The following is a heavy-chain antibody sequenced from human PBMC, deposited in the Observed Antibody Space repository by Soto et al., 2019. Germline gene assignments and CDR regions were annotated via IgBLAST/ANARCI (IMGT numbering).Heavy chain of an antibody. J-gene: IGHJ4*02. CDR1: GGSIYTGGFY. CDR3: ATSLVTSRARVDY. D-gene: IGHD1-26*01. CDR2: IYYTGST. V-gene: IGHV4-31*03. Sequence: PSETLSLTCTVSGGSIYTGGFYWSWIRQLPGKGLERLGYIYYTGSTQYTPSLKSRLSISTDTSDNQFSLRLNSVTAADTAVYYCATSLVTSRARVDYWGQGTPVTVSS.